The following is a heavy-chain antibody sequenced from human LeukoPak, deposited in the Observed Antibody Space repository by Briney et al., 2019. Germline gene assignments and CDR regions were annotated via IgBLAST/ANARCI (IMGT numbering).Heavy chain of an antibody. J-gene: IGHJ4*02. CDR1: GGSISNYY. CDR3: ARFGITVVRGGKYYFDY. D-gene: IGHD3-10*01. V-gene: IGHV4-59*08. CDR2: IYYSGAT. Sequence: SETLSLTCTVSGGSISNYYWSWIRQPPGKGLEWIGHIYYSGATKYNPSLKSRITISVDTSKNQFSLMLSSVTAGDTAVYYCARFGITVVRGGKYYFDYWGQGTLVTVSS.